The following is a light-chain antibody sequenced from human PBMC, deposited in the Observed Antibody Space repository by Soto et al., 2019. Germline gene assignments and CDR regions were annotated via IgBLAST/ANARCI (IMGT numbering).Light chain of an antibody. CDR1: SNDVGGYNY. CDR3: SSYTGNNIGV. CDR2: EVS. Sequence: QSALTQPASVSGSPGQSITISCTGTSNDVGGYNYVSWYQQHPGKAPKLMISEVSNRPSGISYRFSGSKSGNTASLTISGLQAEDEADYYCSSYTGNNIGVFGGGTKLTVL. J-gene: IGLJ3*02. V-gene: IGLV2-14*01.